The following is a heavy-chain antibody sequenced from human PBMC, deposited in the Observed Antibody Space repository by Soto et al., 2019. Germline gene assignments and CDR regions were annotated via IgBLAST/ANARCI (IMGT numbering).Heavy chain of an antibody. CDR2: IKQDGGKK. Sequence: EVQLVESGGGLVQPGGSLRLSCAASGFTFSGYWMSWVRQAPGKGLEWVANIKQDGGKKFYVDSVKGRFTISRDNARNSLSLQMNSLRAEDTAVYYCARVASIAAFYWGQGTLVTVSS. V-gene: IGHV3-7*05. D-gene: IGHD6-6*01. CDR3: ARVASIAAFY. J-gene: IGHJ4*02. CDR1: GFTFSGYW.